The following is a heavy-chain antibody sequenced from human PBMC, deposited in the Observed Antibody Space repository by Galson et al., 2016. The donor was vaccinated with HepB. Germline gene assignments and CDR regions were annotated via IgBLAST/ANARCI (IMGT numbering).Heavy chain of an antibody. D-gene: IGHD6-19*01. CDR2: IKRDGSGK. CDR3: ARDGSGWLFDS. J-gene: IGHJ4*02. Sequence: SLRLSCAASGFTFSNYWMSWVRQPPGKGLEWVGNIKRDGSGKYYVDSVKGRFTISRDNAKNSLYLQMNSLRAEDTAVYYCARDGSGWLFDSWGQGTLVTVSS. CDR1: GFTFSNYW. V-gene: IGHV3-7*01.